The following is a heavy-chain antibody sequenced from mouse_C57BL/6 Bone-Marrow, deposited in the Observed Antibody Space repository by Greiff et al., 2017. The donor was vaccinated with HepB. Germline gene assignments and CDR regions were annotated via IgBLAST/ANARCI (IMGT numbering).Heavy chain of an antibody. CDR3: ARYDYDGVYYYAMDY. CDR2: IDPSDSYT. CDR1: GYTFTSYW. D-gene: IGHD2-4*01. V-gene: IGHV1-50*01. J-gene: IGHJ4*01. Sequence: VQLQQPGAELVKPGASVKLSCKASGYTFTSYWMQWVKQRPGQGLEWIGEIDPSDSYTNYNQKFKGKATLTVDTSSSTAYMQLSSLTSEDSAVYYCARYDYDGVYYYAMDYWGQGTSVTVSS.